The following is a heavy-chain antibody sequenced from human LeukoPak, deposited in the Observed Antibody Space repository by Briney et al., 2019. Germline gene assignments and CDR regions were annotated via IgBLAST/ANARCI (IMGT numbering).Heavy chain of an antibody. D-gene: IGHD6-19*01. CDR3: ARWDDSAWAFGN. CDR1: GGSISSYY. V-gene: IGHV4-59*08. Sequence: SETLSLTCTVSGGSISSYYWSWIRQPPGKGLEWIGYIYYSGSTNYNPSLKSRVTISVDTSKNQFSLKLSSVTAADTAVYYCARWDDSAWAFGNWGPGTLVTVSS. J-gene: IGHJ4*02. CDR2: IYYSGST.